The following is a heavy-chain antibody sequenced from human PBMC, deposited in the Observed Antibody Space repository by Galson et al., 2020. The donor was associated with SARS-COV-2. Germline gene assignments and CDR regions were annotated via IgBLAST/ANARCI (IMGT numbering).Heavy chain of an antibody. V-gene: IGHV3-49*04. D-gene: IGHD3-10*01. Sequence: SLRLSCTASGFIFGDYAMSCVRQAPGKGLEWVGFIRSKAYGGTTEYAASVKGRFTISRDDSKSIAYLQMNSLKTEDTAVYYCTRGFMYYYGSGTYYEDYWGQGALVTVSS. CDR3: TRGFMYYYGSGTYYEDY. CDR1: GFIFGDYA. J-gene: IGHJ4*02. CDR2: IRSKAYGGTT.